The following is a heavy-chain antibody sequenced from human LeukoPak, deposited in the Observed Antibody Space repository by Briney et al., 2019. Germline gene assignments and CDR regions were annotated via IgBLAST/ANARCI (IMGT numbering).Heavy chain of an antibody. D-gene: IGHD6-13*01. V-gene: IGHV1-18*01. CDR2: ISAYNGNT. CDR1: GYTFTSYG. CDR3: ARGDSSSSNYYYYYGMDV. Sequence: ASVKVSCKASGYTFTSYGISWVRQAPGQGLEWMGWISAYNGNTNYAQKLQGRATMTTDTSTSTAYMELRSLRSDDTAVYYCARGDSSSSNYYYYYGMDVWGQGTTVTVSS. J-gene: IGHJ6*02.